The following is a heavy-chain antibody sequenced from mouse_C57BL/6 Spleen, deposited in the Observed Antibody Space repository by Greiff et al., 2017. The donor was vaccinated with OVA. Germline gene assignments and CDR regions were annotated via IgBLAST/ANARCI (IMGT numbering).Heavy chain of an antibody. Sequence: QVQLQQSGAELVRPGSSVKLSCKASGYTFTSYWMDWVKQRPGQGLEWIGNIYPSDSETHYNQKFKDKATLTVDKSSSTAYMQLSSLTSEDSAVYDCARYGYSYYYAMDYWGQGTSVTVSS. CDR3: ARYGYSYYYAMDY. J-gene: IGHJ4*01. D-gene: IGHD2-2*01. V-gene: IGHV1-61*01. CDR1: GYTFTSYW. CDR2: IYPSDSET.